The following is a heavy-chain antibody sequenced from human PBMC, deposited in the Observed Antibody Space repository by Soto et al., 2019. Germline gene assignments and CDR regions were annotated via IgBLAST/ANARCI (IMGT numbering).Heavy chain of an antibody. CDR3: ARSETTVTTPFGY. Sequence: SETLSLTGTVSGGSISSGGYYWSWIRQHPGKGLEWIGYIYYSGSTYYNPSLKSRVTISVDTSKNQFSLKLSSVTAADTAVYNCARSETTVTTPFGYWGQGTLVTVSS. CDR1: GGSISSGGYY. CDR2: IYYSGST. V-gene: IGHV4-31*03. D-gene: IGHD4-17*01. J-gene: IGHJ4*02.